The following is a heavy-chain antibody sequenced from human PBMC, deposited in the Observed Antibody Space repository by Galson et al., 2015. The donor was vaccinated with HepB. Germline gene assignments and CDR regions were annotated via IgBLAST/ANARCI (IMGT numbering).Heavy chain of an antibody. CDR2: IIGYDNTT. D-gene: IGHD3-16*01. CDR1: GFTFSTFD. CDR3: VKGAWADY. Sequence: SLRLSCAASGFTFSTFDMTWVRQAPGKGLEWVSTIIGYDNTTYYADSVRGRFTIFKDKSKNTLYLQMNSLRVEDTALYYCVKGAWADYWGQGTLVTVSS. V-gene: IGHV3-23*01. J-gene: IGHJ4*02.